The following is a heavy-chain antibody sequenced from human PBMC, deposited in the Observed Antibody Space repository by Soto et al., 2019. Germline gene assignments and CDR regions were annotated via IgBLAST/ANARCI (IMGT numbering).Heavy chain of an antibody. CDR2: VIPIFGTA. V-gene: IGHV1-69*01. CDR1: GGTFSSYA. CDR3: AFHSAYMTYWLDP. Sequence: QVHLVQSVAEVKNPGSSVKVSCKASGGTFSSYAISWVRQAPGKGLEWLGGVIPIFGTATYAQKFQGRVTITADESPSPAYVEMVSLRSEDTAVYYCAFHSAYMTYWLDPWGQGNLVTVAS. J-gene: IGHJ5*02. D-gene: IGHD1-20*01.